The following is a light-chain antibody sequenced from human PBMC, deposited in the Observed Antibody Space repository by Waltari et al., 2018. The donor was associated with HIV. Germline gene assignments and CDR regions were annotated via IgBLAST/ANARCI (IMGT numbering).Light chain of an antibody. CDR3: QQRTKWAT. CDR2: DAS. J-gene: IGKJ4*01. CDR1: QSVVTY. Sequence: EIVLTQCPATLSLSPGERATLSCRASQSVVTYLAWYQQQPGQAPRLLIYDASNRATGIPARVSASGSGTDFTLTSSSLEPEDFAVYCCQQRTKWATFGGGTKVEIK. V-gene: IGKV3-11*01.